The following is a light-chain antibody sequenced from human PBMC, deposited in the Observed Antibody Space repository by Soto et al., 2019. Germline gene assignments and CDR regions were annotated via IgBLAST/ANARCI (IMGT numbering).Light chain of an antibody. CDR2: GAS. CDR3: QQYGGSPPYT. J-gene: IGKJ2*01. CDR1: RSISSTY. Sequence: EIVLTQSPGTLSLSPGQRATLSCRASRSISSTYLAWYQQKPGQAPRLLIYGASSRATGIPDRFSGSGSGKDFTLTISRLEPEDFAVYLCQQYGGSPPYTFGQGTKLEIK. V-gene: IGKV3-20*01.